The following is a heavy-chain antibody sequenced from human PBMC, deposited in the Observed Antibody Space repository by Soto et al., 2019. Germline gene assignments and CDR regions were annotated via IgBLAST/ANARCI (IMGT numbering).Heavy chain of an antibody. V-gene: IGHV3-23*01. CDR1: GFTFNTHT. CDR3: AKDLSSCSGGVCYSLYFDS. Sequence: EVQLLESGGGLVQPGGSLRLSCAASGFTFNTHTMGWVRQAPGKGLEWVAAISGSVDSTYYADSVKGRFSISRDNSHNMVFLQLNSLTVEDTAVYYCAKDLSSCSGGVCYSLYFDSWGQGALVTVSS. D-gene: IGHD2-8*02. CDR2: ISGSVDST. J-gene: IGHJ4*02.